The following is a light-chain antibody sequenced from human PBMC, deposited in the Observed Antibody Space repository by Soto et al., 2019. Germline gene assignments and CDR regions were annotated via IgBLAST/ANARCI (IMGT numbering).Light chain of an antibody. Sequence: SYELTQPSSVSVSPGQSAEITCSGDALAKHYARWFQQKSGQAPVLIIYKDTERPSGIPDRFSGSISGTTVTLTIGGAQVEDEADYYCYSAADNNLVFGGGTKLTVL. CDR3: YSAADNNLV. CDR2: KDT. CDR1: ALAKHY. J-gene: IGLJ3*02. V-gene: IGLV3-27*01.